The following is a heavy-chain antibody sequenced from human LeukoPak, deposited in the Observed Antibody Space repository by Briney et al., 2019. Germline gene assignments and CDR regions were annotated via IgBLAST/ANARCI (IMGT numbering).Heavy chain of an antibody. J-gene: IGHJ4*02. CDR3: AREGDIAVVPAATKRPFDY. CDR2: INHSGST. D-gene: IGHD2-2*01. V-gene: IGHV4-34*01. CDR1: GGSFSGYY. Sequence: SVTLSLTCAVYGGSFSGYYWSWIRQPPGKGLEWIGEINHSGSTNYNPSLRSRVTISVDTSKNQFSLKLSSVTAADTAVYYCAREGDIAVVPAATKRPFDYWGQGTLVTVSS.